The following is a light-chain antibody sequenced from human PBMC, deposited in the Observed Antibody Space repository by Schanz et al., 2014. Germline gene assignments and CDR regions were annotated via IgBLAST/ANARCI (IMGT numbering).Light chain of an antibody. J-gene: IGLJ3*02. CDR2: DVT. Sequence: QSALTQPRSVSGSPGQSVTISCTGTSSDVGAYTYVSWYQQPPGKAPKLMIYDVTERPSGVPDRFSGSKSGNTASLTISGLQAEDEAEYYCSSNVGSNNVQFGGGTKLTVL. CDR3: SSNVGSNNVQ. V-gene: IGLV2-11*01. CDR1: SSDVGAYTY.